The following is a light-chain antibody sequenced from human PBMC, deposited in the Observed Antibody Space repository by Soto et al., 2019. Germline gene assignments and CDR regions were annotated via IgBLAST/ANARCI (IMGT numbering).Light chain of an antibody. CDR2: SAS. Sequence: EVVLTQSPGTLSLSPGERVTLSCRASQSVASSYLAWYQQKPGRAPRLLFYSASSRATGIPDRFSGSGSGTDFTLTISRLEPEDFAVYYCQQYDNLPITFGQGTRLEIK. CDR1: QSVASSY. CDR3: QQYDNLPIT. V-gene: IGKV3-20*01. J-gene: IGKJ5*01.